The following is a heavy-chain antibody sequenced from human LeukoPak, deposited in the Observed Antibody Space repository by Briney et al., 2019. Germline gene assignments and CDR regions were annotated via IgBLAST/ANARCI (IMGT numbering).Heavy chain of an antibody. D-gene: IGHD6-19*01. CDR3: ARAREQWLGIWFDP. Sequence: GGSLRLSCAASGFTFSSYEMNWVRQAPGKGLEWVSYISSSGSTIYYADSVKGRFTISRDNAKNSLYLQMNSLRSEDTAVYYCARAREQWLGIWFDPWGQGTLVTVSS. CDR2: ISSSGSTI. V-gene: IGHV3-48*03. J-gene: IGHJ5*02. CDR1: GFTFSSYE.